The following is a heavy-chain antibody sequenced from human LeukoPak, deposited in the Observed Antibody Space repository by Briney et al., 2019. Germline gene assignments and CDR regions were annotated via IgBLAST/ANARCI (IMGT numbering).Heavy chain of an antibody. CDR2: INHSGST. J-gene: IGHJ4*02. CDR3: ARGIAVVPAVSFDY. V-gene: IGHV4-34*01. CDR1: GGSFSGYY. Sequence: SETLSLTCAVYGGSFSGYYWSWIRQPPGKGLEWIGEINHSGSTNYNPSLKSRVTISVDTSKNQFSLKLSSVTAADTAVYYCARGIAVVPAVSFDYWGQGTLVTVSS. D-gene: IGHD2-2*01.